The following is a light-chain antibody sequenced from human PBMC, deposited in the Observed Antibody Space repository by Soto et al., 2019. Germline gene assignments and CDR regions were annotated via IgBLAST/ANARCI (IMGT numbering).Light chain of an antibody. V-gene: IGLV1-44*01. CDR2: SNN. Sequence: QSVLTQPPSASGTPGQRVTISCSGSSSNIGRNTVNWYQHLPGTAPKLLIYSNNQRPSGVPDRFSGSKSGTSASLAISGLQSEDEADYYCAGWDDSLNGYVFGTGTKVNVL. J-gene: IGLJ1*01. CDR1: SSNIGRNT. CDR3: AGWDDSLNGYV.